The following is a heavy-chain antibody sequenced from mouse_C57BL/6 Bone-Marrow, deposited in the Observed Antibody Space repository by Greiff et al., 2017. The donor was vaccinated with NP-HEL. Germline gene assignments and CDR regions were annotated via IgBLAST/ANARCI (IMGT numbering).Heavy chain of an antibody. CDR3: TSLDGYYPWFAY. CDR2: ISSGGDYI. Sequence: EVQRVESVEGLVKPGGSLKLSCAASGFTFSSYAMSWVRQTPEKRLEWVAYISSGGDYIYYADTVKGRFTISRDNARNTLYLQMSSLKSEDTAMYYCTSLDGYYPWFAYWGQGTLVTVSA. CDR1: GFTFSSYA. D-gene: IGHD2-3*01. J-gene: IGHJ3*01. V-gene: IGHV5-9-1*02.